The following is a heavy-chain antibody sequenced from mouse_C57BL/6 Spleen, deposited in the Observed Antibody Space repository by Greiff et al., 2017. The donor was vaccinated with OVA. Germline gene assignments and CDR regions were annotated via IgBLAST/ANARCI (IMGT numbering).Heavy chain of an antibody. Sequence: QVQLQQSGAELVRPGTSVKVSCKASGYAFTNYLIEWVKQRPGQGLEWIGVINPGSGGTNYNEKFKGKATLTADKSSSTAYMQRSSLTSEDSAVYFCARNGYHAMDYWGQGTSVTVSS. CDR1: GYAFTNYL. J-gene: IGHJ4*01. V-gene: IGHV1-54*01. CDR2: INPGSGGT. CDR3: ARNGYHAMDY.